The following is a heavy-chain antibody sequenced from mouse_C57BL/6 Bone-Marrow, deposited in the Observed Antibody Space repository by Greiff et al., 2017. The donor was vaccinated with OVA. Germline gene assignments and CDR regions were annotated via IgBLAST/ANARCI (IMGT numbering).Heavy chain of an antibody. D-gene: IGHD1-1*02. CDR3: ARRTIYFDY. Sequence: DVQLVESGGGLVKPGGSLKLSCAASGFTFSSYAMSWVRQTPEKRLEWVATISDGGSYTYYPDNVKGRFIISRDNAKNNLYLQMSRLKSEDTAVYYCARRTIYFDYWGRGTALTVTS. J-gene: IGHJ2*01. CDR1: GFTFSSYA. V-gene: IGHV5-4*01. CDR2: ISDGGSYT.